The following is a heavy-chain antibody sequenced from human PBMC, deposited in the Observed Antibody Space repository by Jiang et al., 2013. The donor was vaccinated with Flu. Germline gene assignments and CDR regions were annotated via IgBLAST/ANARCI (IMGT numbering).Heavy chain of an antibody. Sequence: VQLVESGGGLVKPGGSLRLSCVASGFTFSDYYMSWIRQAPGKGLEWVAYMSGSSGYTNYADSVKGRFTISRDDGRNSLYLQMNTLRAEDTAAYYCARTGLQWLSQLYFTHWGQGTLVAVSS. V-gene: IGHV3-11*06. D-gene: IGHD3-22*01. CDR3: ARTGLQWLSQLYFTH. CDR2: MSGSSGYT. CDR1: GFTFSDYY. J-gene: IGHJ4*02.